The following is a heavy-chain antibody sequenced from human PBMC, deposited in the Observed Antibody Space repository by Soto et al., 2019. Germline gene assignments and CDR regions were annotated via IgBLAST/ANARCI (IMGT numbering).Heavy chain of an antibody. CDR1: GGSISSYY. CDR3: ARAPAPGTYYYGMDV. Sequence: SETLSLTCTVSGGSISSYYWTWIRQSPGKELEWIGYIYYTGSTKYNPSLESRVTISIDTSKNQFSLNLRSVTAADTAVYYCARAPAPGTYYYGMDVWGQGTTVTVSS. D-gene: IGHD3-10*01. J-gene: IGHJ6*02. CDR2: IYYTGST. V-gene: IGHV4-59*01.